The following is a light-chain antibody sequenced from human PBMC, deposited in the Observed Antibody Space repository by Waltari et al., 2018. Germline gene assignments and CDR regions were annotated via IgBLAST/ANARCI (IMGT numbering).Light chain of an antibody. Sequence: EIVLTQSPGTLSLSPGESATLSCRASQSIGRYLAWYQQKPDQAPRLRIYGASSRATGIPDRFSGSGSGTDFSLTISRLEPEDFAVYYCQNHERLPATFGQGTKVEIK. V-gene: IGKV3-20*01. J-gene: IGKJ1*01. CDR2: GAS. CDR3: QNHERLPAT. CDR1: QSIGRY.